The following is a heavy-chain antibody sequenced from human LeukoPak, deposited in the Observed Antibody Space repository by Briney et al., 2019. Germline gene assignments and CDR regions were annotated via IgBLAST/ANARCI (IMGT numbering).Heavy chain of an antibody. D-gene: IGHD6-19*01. CDR2: IIPIFGTA. CDR1: GGTFSSYA. Sequence: ASVKVSCKAPGGTFSSYAISWVRQAPGQGLEWMGGIIPIFGTANYAQKFQGRVTITADESTSTAYMELSSLRSEDTAVYYCARADSSGWYYYGMDVWGQGTTATVSS. CDR3: ARADSSGWYYYGMDV. J-gene: IGHJ6*02. V-gene: IGHV1-69*13.